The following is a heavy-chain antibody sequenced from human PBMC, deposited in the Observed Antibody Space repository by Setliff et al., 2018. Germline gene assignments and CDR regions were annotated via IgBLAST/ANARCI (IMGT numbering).Heavy chain of an antibody. CDR2: IHTSGST. CDR3: ARGSYYDSSGYSPDFFDY. CDR1: GDSISSGSYY. Sequence: SLTCTVSGDSISSGSYYWSWIRQPAGKGLEWIGQIHTSGSTNYSPSLKSRVTISIDTSKNQFSLKLNSVTATDTAVYYCARGSYYDSSGYSPDFFDYWGQGTLVTVSS. V-gene: IGHV4-61*09. D-gene: IGHD3-22*01. J-gene: IGHJ4*02.